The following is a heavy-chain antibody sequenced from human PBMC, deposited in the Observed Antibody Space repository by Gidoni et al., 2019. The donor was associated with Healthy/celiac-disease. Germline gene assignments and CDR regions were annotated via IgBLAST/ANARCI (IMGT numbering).Heavy chain of an antibody. Sequence: QVQLVQSGAEVKKPGASVKVSCKASAYTFTSYAMHWVRQAPGQRLEWIGWINAGNGNTKYSQKFQGRVTITRNTSASTAYMELSSLRSEDTAVYYCARPRGAAAGRFDYWGQGTLVTVSS. V-gene: IGHV1-3*01. CDR2: INAGNGNT. CDR3: ARPRGAAAGRFDY. D-gene: IGHD6-13*01. CDR1: AYTFTSYA. J-gene: IGHJ4*02.